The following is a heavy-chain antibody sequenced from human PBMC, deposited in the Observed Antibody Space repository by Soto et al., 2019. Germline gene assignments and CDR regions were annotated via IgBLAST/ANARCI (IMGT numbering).Heavy chain of an antibody. CDR2: ISGSGGST. D-gene: IGHD4-17*01. Sequence: GSLRLSCAASGFTFSSYAMSWVRQAPGKGLEWVSAISGSGGSTYYADSVKGRFTISRDNSKNTLYLQMNSLRAEDTAVYYCAKVATVTPYYYYYYMDVWGKGTTVTVSS. CDR1: GFTFSSYA. J-gene: IGHJ6*03. CDR3: AKVATVTPYYYYYYMDV. V-gene: IGHV3-23*01.